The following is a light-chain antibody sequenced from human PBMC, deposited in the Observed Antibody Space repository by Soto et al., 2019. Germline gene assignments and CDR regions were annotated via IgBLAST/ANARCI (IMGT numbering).Light chain of an antibody. V-gene: IGLV2-18*02. CDR2: EVR. CDR1: SSDVGSYNR. J-gene: IGLJ2*01. Sequence: QSALTQPPSVSGSPGQSVTISCTGTSSDVGSYNRVSWYQQPPGTAPKLMIYEVRNRPSGVPDRFSGSKSGNTASLTISGLQAEDEADYYCSSYTSSSTPHVVFGGGTKLTVL. CDR3: SSYTSSSTPHVV.